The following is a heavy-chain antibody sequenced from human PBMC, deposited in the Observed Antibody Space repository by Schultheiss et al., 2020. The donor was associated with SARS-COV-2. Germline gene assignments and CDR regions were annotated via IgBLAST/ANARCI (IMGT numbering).Heavy chain of an antibody. D-gene: IGHD6-19*01. V-gene: IGHV3-7*03. Sequence: GGSLRLSCAASGFTFSSYWMSWVRQAPGKGLEWVANIKQDGSEKYYVDSVKGRFTISRDNAKNSLYLQMNSLRAEDTAVYYCARDTYSSGLDRFDYWGQGTLVTVS. J-gene: IGHJ4*02. CDR1: GFTFSSYW. CDR3: ARDTYSSGLDRFDY. CDR2: IKQDGSEK.